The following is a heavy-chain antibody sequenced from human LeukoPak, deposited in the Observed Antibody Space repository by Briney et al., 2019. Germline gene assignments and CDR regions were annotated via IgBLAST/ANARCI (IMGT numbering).Heavy chain of an antibody. CDR1: GFTFSDYA. Sequence: GSLRLSCAASGFTFSDYAMSWVRQAPGKGLEWLSVISGGSSGSTYYADSVTGRFTVSRDNSKNTVFLQMNSLRPEDTALYYCARVYGGEIDYWGQGTQVTVSS. D-gene: IGHD2-8*01. CDR3: ARVYGGEIDY. V-gene: IGHV3-23*01. J-gene: IGHJ4*02. CDR2: ISGGSSGST.